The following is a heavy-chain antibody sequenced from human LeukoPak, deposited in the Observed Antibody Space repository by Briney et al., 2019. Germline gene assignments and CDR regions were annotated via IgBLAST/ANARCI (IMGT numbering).Heavy chain of an antibody. CDR3: ARQVAALKYYFDY. CDR1: GYSFTSYW. CDR2: IYPGDSDT. D-gene: IGHD6-19*01. Sequence: GESLKISCKGSGYSFTSYWIGWVRQMPGKGLEWMGIIYPGDSDTRYSPSSQGQVTISADKSISTAYLQWSSLKASDTAMYYCARQVAALKYYFDYWGQGTLVTVSS. J-gene: IGHJ4*02. V-gene: IGHV5-51*01.